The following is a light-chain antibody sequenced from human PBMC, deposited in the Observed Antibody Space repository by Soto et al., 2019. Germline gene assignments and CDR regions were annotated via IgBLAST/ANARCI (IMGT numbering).Light chain of an antibody. CDR2: STS. CDR3: QQLNTYPVT. CDR1: QVLNSY. J-gene: IGKJ4*01. V-gene: IGKV1-9*01. Sequence: DIQLTHSPSFLSASVGDRVTITCRASQVLNSYFAWYQQKPRQAPKLLVYSTSTLQSVVPSRFSGSGSGTEFTLTITNLQPEDFATYYCQQLNTYPVTFGGGTKVDIK.